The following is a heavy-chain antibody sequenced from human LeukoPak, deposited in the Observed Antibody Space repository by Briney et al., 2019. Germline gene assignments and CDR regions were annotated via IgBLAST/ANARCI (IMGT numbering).Heavy chain of an antibody. CDR2: IYHSGST. D-gene: IGHD2-2*01. CDR1: GGSISSGGYS. J-gene: IGHJ3*02. CDR3: ARDCSSTSCYDAFDI. V-gene: IGHV4-30-2*01. Sequence: SQTLSLTCAVSGGSISSGGYSWSWIRQPPGKGLEWIGYIYHSGSTYYNPSLKSRVTISVDRSKNQFSLKLSSMTAADTAVYYCARDCSSTSCYDAFDIWGQGTMVTVSS.